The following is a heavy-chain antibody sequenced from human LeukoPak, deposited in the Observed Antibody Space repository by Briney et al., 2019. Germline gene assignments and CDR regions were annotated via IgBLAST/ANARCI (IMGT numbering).Heavy chain of an antibody. V-gene: IGHV1-8*01. J-gene: IGHJ4*02. D-gene: IGHD6-6*01. CDR2: MNPNSGNT. Sequence: ASVKVSCKASGYTFTSYDINWVRQATGQGLEWMGWMNPNSGNTGYAQKFQGRVTMTRDTSTSTVYMELSSLRSEDTAVYYCARDPPSIAARPLYYFDYWGQGTLVTVSS. CDR1: GYTFTSYD. CDR3: ARDPPSIAARPLYYFDY.